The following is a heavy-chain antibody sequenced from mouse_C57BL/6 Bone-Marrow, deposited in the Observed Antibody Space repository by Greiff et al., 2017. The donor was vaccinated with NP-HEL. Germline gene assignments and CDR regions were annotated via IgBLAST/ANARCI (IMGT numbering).Heavy chain of an antibody. CDR1: GYTFTDYY. V-gene: IGHV1-76*01. CDR2: IYPGSGNT. CDR3: ARLLYYYGSEDAMDY. D-gene: IGHD1-1*01. Sequence: VQLQQSGAELVRPGASVKLSCKASGYTFTDYYINWVKQRPGQGLEWIARIYPGSGNTYYNEKFKGKATLTAEKSSSTAYMQLSSLTSEDSAVYFCARLLYYYGSEDAMDYWGQGTSVTVSS. J-gene: IGHJ4*01.